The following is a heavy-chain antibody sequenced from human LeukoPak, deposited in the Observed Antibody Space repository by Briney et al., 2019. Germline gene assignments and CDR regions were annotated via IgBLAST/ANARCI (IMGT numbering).Heavy chain of an antibody. Sequence: GGSLRLSCAASGFTFSTYTMNWVRQAPGKGLEWVSSISSRSSYIYYADSVKGRFTISRDNAKNSLYLQMNSLRAEDTAVYYCARLWQLLDPWGQGTLVTVSS. V-gene: IGHV3-21*01. D-gene: IGHD1-26*01. CDR2: ISSRSSYI. J-gene: IGHJ5*02. CDR3: ARLWQLLDP. CDR1: GFTFSTYT.